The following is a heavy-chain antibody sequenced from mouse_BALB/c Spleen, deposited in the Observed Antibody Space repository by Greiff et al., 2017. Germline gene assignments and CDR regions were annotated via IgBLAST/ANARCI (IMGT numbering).Heavy chain of an antibody. CDR1: GYTFTSYT. CDR3: ARAAGSLFDY. D-gene: IGHD6-1*01. V-gene: IGHV1-4*02. J-gene: IGHJ2*01. CDR2: INPSSGYT. Sequence: VQLQESAAELARPGASVKMSCKASGYTFTSYTMHWVKQRPGQGLEWIGYINPSSGYTEYNQKFKDKTTLTADKSSSTAYMQLSSLTSEDSAVYYCARAAGSLFDYWGQGTTLTVSS.